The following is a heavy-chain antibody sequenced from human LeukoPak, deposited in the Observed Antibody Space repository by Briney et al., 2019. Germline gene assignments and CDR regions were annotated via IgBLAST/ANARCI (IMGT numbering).Heavy chain of an antibody. Sequence: SSETLSLTCTVSGGSISSYYWSWIRQPPGKGLEWIGYIYYSGSTNYKPSLKSRVTISVDTSKNQFSLKLSSVTAADTAVYYCAGKQLVLFGYWGQGTLVTVSS. D-gene: IGHD6-6*01. CDR3: AGKQLVLFGY. V-gene: IGHV4-59*12. CDR1: GGSISSYY. J-gene: IGHJ4*02. CDR2: IYYSGST.